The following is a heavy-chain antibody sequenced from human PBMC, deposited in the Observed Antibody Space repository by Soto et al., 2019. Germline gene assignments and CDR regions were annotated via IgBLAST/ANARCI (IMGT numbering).Heavy chain of an antibody. CDR3: ATGFRSIAARVYYYYGMDV. V-gene: IGHV1-69*13. J-gene: IGHJ6*02. Sequence: ASVKVSCKASGGTFSSYAISWVRQAPGQGLEWMGGIIPIFGTANYAQKFQGRVTITADESTSTAYMELSSLRSEDTAVYYCATGFRSIAARVYYYYGMDVWGQGTTVTVSS. D-gene: IGHD6-6*01. CDR1: GGTFSSYA. CDR2: IIPIFGTA.